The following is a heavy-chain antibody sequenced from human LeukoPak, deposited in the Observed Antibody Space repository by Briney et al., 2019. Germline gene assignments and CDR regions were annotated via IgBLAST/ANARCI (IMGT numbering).Heavy chain of an antibody. CDR2: ISSDGTGK. D-gene: IGHD2-8*01. J-gene: IGHJ4*02. V-gene: IGHV3-30*18. CDR1: GFTFSTYG. CDR3: AKELTLYSSFDY. Sequence: GGSLRLSCAASGFTFSTYGMHWVRQAPGKGLEWVAVISSDGTGKFYADSVKGRFTISRDNSKNTLYLQMNSLRAEDTAVYSCAKELTLYSSFDYWGQGTLVTVSS.